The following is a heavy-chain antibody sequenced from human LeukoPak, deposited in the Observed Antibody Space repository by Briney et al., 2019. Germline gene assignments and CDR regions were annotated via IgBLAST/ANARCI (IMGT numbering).Heavy chain of an antibody. D-gene: IGHD1-7*01. V-gene: IGHV5-10-1*01. CDR2: IDPSDSYT. CDR3: AQSRITGTTDWFDP. Sequence: PGESLRISCKGSGYRFTSYWISWVRQMPGKGLEWMGRIDPSDSYTNYSPSFQGHVTISADKPISTAYLQWSSLKASDNAMYYCAQSRITGTTDWFDPWGQGTLVTVSS. J-gene: IGHJ5*02. CDR1: GYRFTSYW.